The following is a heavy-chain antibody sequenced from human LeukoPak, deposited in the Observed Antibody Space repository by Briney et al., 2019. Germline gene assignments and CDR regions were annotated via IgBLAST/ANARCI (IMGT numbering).Heavy chain of an antibody. CDR2: IYYSGSS. V-gene: IGHV4-59*08. Sequence: SETLSLTCTVSGGSISSYYWSWIRQPPGKGLEWIGYIYYSGSSNYNPSLKSRVTISVDTSKNQFSLNLSSVTASDTAVYYCARGYCSGGSCYPFDYWGQGTLVTVSS. CDR1: GGSISSYY. D-gene: IGHD2-15*01. CDR3: ARGYCSGGSCYPFDY. J-gene: IGHJ4*02.